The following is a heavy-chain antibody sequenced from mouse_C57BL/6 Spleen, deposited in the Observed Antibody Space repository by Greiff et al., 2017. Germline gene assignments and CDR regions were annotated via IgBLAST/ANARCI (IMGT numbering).Heavy chain of an antibody. J-gene: IGHJ2*01. D-gene: IGHD1-1*01. CDR3: ARSNYYGSSNYFDY. Sequence: EVQLQQSGPGMVKPSQSLSLTCTVTGYSITSGYDWHWIRHFPGNKLEWMGYISYSGSTNYNPSLKSRISITHDTSKNHFFLKLNSVTTEDTATYYCARSNYYGSSNYFDYWGQGTTLTVSS. CDR1: GYSITSGYD. V-gene: IGHV3-1*01. CDR2: ISYSGST.